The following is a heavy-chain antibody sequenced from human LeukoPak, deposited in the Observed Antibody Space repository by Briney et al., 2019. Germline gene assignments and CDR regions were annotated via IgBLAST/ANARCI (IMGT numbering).Heavy chain of an antibody. V-gene: IGHV1-18*01. CDR1: GYTFTSYG. CDR3: ARDGGATDAFDI. D-gene: IGHD1-26*01. J-gene: IGHJ3*02. CDR2: ISAYNGNI. Sequence: ASVKVSCTASGYTFTSYGISWVRQAPGQGLEWMGWISAYNGNIKYAQKLQGRVTMTTDTSTSTAYMELRSLRSDDTAVYYCARDGGATDAFDIWGQGTMVTVTS.